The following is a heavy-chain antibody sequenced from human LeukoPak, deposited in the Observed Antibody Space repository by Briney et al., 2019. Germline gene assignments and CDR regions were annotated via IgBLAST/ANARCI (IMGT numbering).Heavy chain of an antibody. V-gene: IGHV3-21*01. D-gene: IGHD3-22*01. J-gene: IGHJ3*02. CDR2: ISSSSSYI. CDR3: ARVTSSGYYPIDAFDI. CDR1: GFTFSSYE. Sequence: PGGSLRLSCAASGFTFSSYEMKWVRQAPGKGLEWVSSISSSSSYIYYADSVKGRFTISRDNAKNSLYLQMNSLRAEDTAVYYCARVTSSGYYPIDAFDIWGQGTMVTVSS.